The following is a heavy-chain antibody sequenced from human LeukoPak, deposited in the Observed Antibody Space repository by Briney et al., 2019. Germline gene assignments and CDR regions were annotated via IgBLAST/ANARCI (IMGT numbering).Heavy chain of an antibody. CDR3: ARGSSSSRGYYFDY. CDR1: GXSISSFY. D-gene: IGHD2-2*01. CDR2: VYYSGIT. Sequence: SETLSLTCTVSGXSISSFYWSWIRQPPGKGLEWIGFVYYSGITNYNPSLKSRVTLSVDTSKSQFSLKWSSVTAADTGAYYCARGSSSSRGYYFDYWGQGTLVTVSS. J-gene: IGHJ4*02. V-gene: IGHV4-59*01.